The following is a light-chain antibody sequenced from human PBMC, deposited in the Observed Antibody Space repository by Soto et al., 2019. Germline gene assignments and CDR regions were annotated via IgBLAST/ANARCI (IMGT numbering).Light chain of an antibody. CDR3: TSYTTSSTYV. Sequence: SVLTQPASVSGSPGQSITISCTGTSSDVGGYNFVSWYQHHPGKAPKPIIYDVNNRPSGVFNRFSGSKSGNTASLTISGLQAEDEADYYCTSYTTSSTYVFGTGTKVTVL. J-gene: IGLJ1*01. CDR2: DVN. V-gene: IGLV2-14*03. CDR1: SSDVGGYNF.